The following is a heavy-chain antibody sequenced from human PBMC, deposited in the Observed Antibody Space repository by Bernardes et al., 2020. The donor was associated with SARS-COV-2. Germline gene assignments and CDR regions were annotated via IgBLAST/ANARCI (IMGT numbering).Heavy chain of an antibody. V-gene: IGHV3-43*01. CDR1: GFTFDDYT. CDR2: ISWDGGST. CDR3: AKDKGLTGITRYYYGMDV. Sequence: GGSLRLSCSASGFTFDDYTMHWVRQAPGQGLEWVSLISWDGGSTYYADSVKGRFTISRDNSKNSLYLQMNSLRTEDTALYYCAKDKGLTGITRYYYGMDVWGQGTTVTVSS. J-gene: IGHJ6*02. D-gene: IGHD1-7*01.